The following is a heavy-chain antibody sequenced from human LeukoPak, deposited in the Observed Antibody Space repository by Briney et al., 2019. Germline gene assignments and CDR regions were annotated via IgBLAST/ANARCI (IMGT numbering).Heavy chain of an antibody. V-gene: IGHV4-61*02. CDR2: IYTSGST. Sequence: PSQTLSLTCTVSGGSISSGSYYWSWIRQPAGKGLEWIGRIYTSGSTNYNPSLKSRVTISVDTSKNQFSLKLSSVTAADTAAYYCARTTHYDSSGPYYWGQGTLVTVSS. CDR1: GGSISSGSYY. CDR3: ARTTHYDSSGPYY. D-gene: IGHD3-22*01. J-gene: IGHJ4*02.